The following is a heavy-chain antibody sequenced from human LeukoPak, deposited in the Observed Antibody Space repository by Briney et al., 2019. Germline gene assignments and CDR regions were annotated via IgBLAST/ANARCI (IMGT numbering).Heavy chain of an antibody. V-gene: IGHV1-18*01. D-gene: IGHD6-19*01. CDR2: ISAFNGDT. Sequence: ASVKVSRKASGYTFNICGISWARQAPGQGLEWMGWISAFNGDTHYAQRFQGRVTLTIDTSTSTAYMELRNLRSDDTAIYYCARDPSNTSGWYIYFDYWGQGTLVTVSS. J-gene: IGHJ4*02. CDR1: GYTFNICG. CDR3: ARDPSNTSGWYIYFDY.